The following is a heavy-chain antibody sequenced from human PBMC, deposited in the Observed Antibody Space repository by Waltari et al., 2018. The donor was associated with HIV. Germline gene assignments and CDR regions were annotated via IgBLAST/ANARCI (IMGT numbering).Heavy chain of an antibody. D-gene: IGHD3-10*01. CDR3: SSDIGT. V-gene: IGHV1-69-2*01. Sequence: EVLLAPSGSAVVQPGASVEISCKASGYTFTAYYMHWKKQTPGKRLEWVGLIDPQNGERRYGEKFQHGVVITADPSKNTISLRLTRVTSDDTAIYYCSSDIGTWGQGTQVSVSS. CDR2: IDPQNGER. J-gene: IGHJ4*02. CDR1: GYTFTAYY.